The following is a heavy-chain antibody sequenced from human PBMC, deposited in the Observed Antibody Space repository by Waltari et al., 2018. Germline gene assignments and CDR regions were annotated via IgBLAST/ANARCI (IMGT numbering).Heavy chain of an antibody. CDR3: ARQNLMVGQAFDI. Sequence: EVQLVQSGAEVKKPGESLKISCTGYGYSFTSYWIGWLRQMPGKGLSWMGIIYPGDSDTRYSPSFQGQVTISADKSISTAYLQWSSLKASDTAMYYCARQNLMVGQAFDIWGQGTMVTVSS. CDR1: GYSFTSYW. V-gene: IGHV5-51*01. CDR2: IYPGDSDT. D-gene: IGHD3-10*01. J-gene: IGHJ3*02.